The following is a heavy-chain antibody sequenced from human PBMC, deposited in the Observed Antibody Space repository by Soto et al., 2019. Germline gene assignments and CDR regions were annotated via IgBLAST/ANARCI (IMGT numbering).Heavy chain of an antibody. V-gene: IGHV4-34*01. CDR3: ARGGGKDIVVVPAATLMRLFDY. CDR2: INHSGST. Sequence: QVQLQQWGAGLLKPSETLSLTCAVYGGSFSGYYWSWIRQPPGKGLEWIGEINHSGSTNYNPSLKSRVTITVDTSKNQFSLKLSSVTAADPAVYYCARGGGKDIVVVPAATLMRLFDYWGQGTLVTVSS. J-gene: IGHJ4*02. CDR1: GGSFSGYY. D-gene: IGHD2-2*01.